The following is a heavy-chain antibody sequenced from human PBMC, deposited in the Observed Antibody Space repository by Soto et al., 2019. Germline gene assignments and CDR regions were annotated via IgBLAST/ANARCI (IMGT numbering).Heavy chain of an antibody. J-gene: IGHJ6*02. CDR3: ARAKYYYYGMDV. V-gene: IGHV4-30-2*01. CDR2: IYHSGST. Sequence: SETLSLTCAVSGGSISSGGYSWSWIRQPPGKGLEWIGYIYHSGSTYYNPSLKSRVTISVDRSKNQFSLKLSSVTAADTAVYYCARAKYYYYGMDVWGHGTTLTV. CDR1: GGSISSGGYS.